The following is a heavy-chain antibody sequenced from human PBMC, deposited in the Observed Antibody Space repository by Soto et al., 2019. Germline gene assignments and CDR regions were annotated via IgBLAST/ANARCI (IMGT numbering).Heavy chain of an antibody. Sequence: SETLSLTCTVSGGSISSYHWSWIRQPPGKGLEWIGYMSNSGSTNYNPSLKSRVTISVDRSKNQFSLKLSSVTAADTAVYYCARGSHDYGDYEFDYWGQGTLVTVSS. D-gene: IGHD4-17*01. V-gene: IGHV4-59*12. CDR1: GGSISSYH. CDR2: MSNSGST. CDR3: ARGSHDYGDYEFDY. J-gene: IGHJ4*02.